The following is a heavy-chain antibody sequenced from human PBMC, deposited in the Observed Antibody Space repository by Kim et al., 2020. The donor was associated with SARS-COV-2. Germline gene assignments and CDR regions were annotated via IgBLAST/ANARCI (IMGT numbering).Heavy chain of an antibody. V-gene: IGHV1-69*13. CDR1: GGTFSSYA. D-gene: IGHD6-19*01. CDR3: ARAPGHSGWYGEYFQH. Sequence: SVKVSCKASGGTFSSYAISWVRQAPGQGLGWMGGIIPIFGTANYAQKFQGRVTITADESTSTAYMELSSLRSEDTAVYYCARAPGHSGWYGEYFQHWGQGTLVTVSS. CDR2: IIPIFGTA. J-gene: IGHJ1*01.